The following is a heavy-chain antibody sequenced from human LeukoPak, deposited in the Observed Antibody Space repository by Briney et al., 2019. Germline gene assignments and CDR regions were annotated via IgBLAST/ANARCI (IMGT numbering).Heavy chain of an antibody. CDR1: GFTFSGSA. CDR2: ISGGGGST. V-gene: IGHV3-23*01. CDR3: AKVEYSSNIPQH. Sequence: GGSLRLSCAASGFTFSGSAMSWVRQAPGKGLEWVSSISGGGGSTYYADSVKGRSTISRDNSKNTQYLQMNSLRAEDTAVYYCAKVEYSSNIPQHWGQGTLVTVSS. J-gene: IGHJ1*01. D-gene: IGHD6-6*01.